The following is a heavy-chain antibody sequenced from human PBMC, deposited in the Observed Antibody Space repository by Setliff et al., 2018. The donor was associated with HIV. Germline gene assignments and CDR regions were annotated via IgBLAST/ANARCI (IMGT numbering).Heavy chain of an antibody. CDR2: IYYTGFA. J-gene: IGHJ4*02. CDR1: GDSISSGSYF. D-gene: IGHD1-1*01. Sequence: LSLTCSASGDSISSGSYFWGWIRQTPGKGLEWIGNIYYTGFAYYNPSLKSRVTISLDTSKTHFFLNLTSVTDADTAVYFCTREGRGDPAMATTRIDYWGQGKQVTVSS. CDR3: TREGRGDPAMATTRIDY. V-gene: IGHV4-39*02.